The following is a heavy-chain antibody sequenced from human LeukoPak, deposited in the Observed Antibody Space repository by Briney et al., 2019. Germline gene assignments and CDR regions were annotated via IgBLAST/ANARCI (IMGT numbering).Heavy chain of an antibody. D-gene: IGHD3-10*02. CDR1: GFSFSSYN. CDR2: ITSSSTYT. J-gene: IGHJ6*04. Sequence: PGGSLRLSCAASGFSFSSYNMNWVRQTPGKGLEWVSSITSSSTYTFYADSVKGRFTISRDNARNSLYLQMNSLRAEDTAVYYCAELGITMIGGVWGKGTTVTISS. V-gene: IGHV3-21*01. CDR3: AELGITMIGGV.